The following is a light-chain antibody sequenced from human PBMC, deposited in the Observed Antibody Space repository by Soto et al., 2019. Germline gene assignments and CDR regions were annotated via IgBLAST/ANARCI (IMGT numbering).Light chain of an antibody. V-gene: IGKV3-20*01. CDR2: GAS. J-gene: IGKJ2*01. Sequence: EIVLTQSPGTLSLSPGERATLSCRASQSVSGSFLACYQQKPGQAPGLLIYGASSRAIGIPDRVSGSGSGTDFTLTISRLEPEDFAVYYCHQYGSSPQTFGQGTKLEI. CDR3: HQYGSSPQT. CDR1: QSVSGSF.